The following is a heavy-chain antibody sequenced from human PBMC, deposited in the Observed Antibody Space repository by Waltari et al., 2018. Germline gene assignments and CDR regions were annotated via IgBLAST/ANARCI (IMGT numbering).Heavy chain of an antibody. CDR1: GYTFTGYY. CDR3: ARDLGSDYGNRDY. J-gene: IGHJ4*02. V-gene: IGHV1-2*06. D-gene: IGHD4-17*01. Sequence: QVHLVQSGAEVKKPGASVKGSCKDSGYTFTGYYIQWVRRAPGQGLEWMGRINPNSGDTNYAQKFQGRVTLTRYTSINTAYMELSSLKSDDTAVYYCARDLGSDYGNRDYWGQGTLVTVPS. CDR2: INPNSGDT.